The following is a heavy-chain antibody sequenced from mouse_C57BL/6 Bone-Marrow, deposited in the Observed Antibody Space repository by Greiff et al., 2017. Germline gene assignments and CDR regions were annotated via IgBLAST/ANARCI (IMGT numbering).Heavy chain of an antibody. CDR1: GYTFTSYG. CDR3: ARRDIYYGYDAFDY. Sequence: QVQLQQSGAELARPGASVKLSCKASGYTFTSYGISWVKQRTGQGLEWIGEIYPRSGNTYYNEKFKGKATLTAEKSSSTAYMELRSLTSEDSAVYFCARRDIYYGYDAFDYWGQGTTLTVSS. V-gene: IGHV1-81*01. D-gene: IGHD2-2*01. CDR2: IYPRSGNT. J-gene: IGHJ2*01.